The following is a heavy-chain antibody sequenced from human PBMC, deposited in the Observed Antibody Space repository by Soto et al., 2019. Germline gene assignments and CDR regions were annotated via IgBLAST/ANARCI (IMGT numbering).Heavy chain of an antibody. D-gene: IGHD2-15*01. J-gene: IGHJ4*02. CDR1: GFTFDNCG. CDR3: VQGRYPTMATPLDH. Sequence: EVQLVESGGGLVQPGRSLRLSCAASGFTFDNCGMHWVRQAPGKGLEWVAGISWDSSTIGYADSVKGRFIISRDDAKNSLYLQMDSRRGEDTAPYYCVQGRYPTMATPLDHWGQGTQVIVSS. CDR2: ISWDSSTI. V-gene: IGHV3-9*01.